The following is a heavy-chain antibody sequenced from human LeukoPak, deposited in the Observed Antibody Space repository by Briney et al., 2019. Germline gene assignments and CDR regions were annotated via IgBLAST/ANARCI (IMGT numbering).Heavy chain of an antibody. D-gene: IGHD5/OR15-5a*01. CDR2: IYYSGST. V-gene: IGHV4-39*07. Sequence: PSETLSLTCTVSGGSINSITNYWGWIRQPPGKGLEWIGSIYYSGSTYYNPSLKSRVTISVDTSKNQFSLKLSSVTAADAAVYFCATLVSTRYYFDYWGQGTLVTVSS. J-gene: IGHJ4*02. CDR3: ATLVSTRYYFDY. CDR1: GGSINSITNY.